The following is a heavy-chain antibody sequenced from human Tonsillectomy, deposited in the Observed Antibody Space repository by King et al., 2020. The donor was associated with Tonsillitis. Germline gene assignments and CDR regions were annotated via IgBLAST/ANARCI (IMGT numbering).Heavy chain of an antibody. Sequence: VQLQESGPGLVRPSETLSLTCDVSGSSISTDYYWGWIRRPPGKGLDWIGSIYHNGDTYYNPSLKSRLTISVDTSKNKFSLRLTSVTAADTAVYYCARFPASWGQGTLVTVSS. V-gene: IGHV4-38-2*01. CDR2: IYHNGDT. J-gene: IGHJ5*02. CDR1: GSSISTDYY. CDR3: ARFPAS.